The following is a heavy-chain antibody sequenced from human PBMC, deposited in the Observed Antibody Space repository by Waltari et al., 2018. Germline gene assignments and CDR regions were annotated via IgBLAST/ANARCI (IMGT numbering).Heavy chain of an antibody. V-gene: IGHV1-8*03. D-gene: IGHD6-13*01. J-gene: IGHJ4*02. CDR1: GYTFTSYD. CDR3: ARSVAAAGWQD. CDR2: MNPNSGNT. Sequence: QVQLVQSGAEVKKPGASVKVSCKAAGYTFTSYDITWGRQATGQGLEWMGWMNPNSGNTGYAQKFQGRVTITRNTSISTAYMELSSLRSEDTAVYYCARSVAAAGWQDWGQGTLVTVSS.